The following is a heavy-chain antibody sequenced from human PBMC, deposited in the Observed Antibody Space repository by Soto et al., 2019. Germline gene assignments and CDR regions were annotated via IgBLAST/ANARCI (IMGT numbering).Heavy chain of an antibody. CDR1: GYSFTSYW. Sequence: PGESLKISCKGSGYSFTSYWIGWVRQMPGKGLEWMGIIYPGDSDTRYSPSFQGQVTISADKSISTAYLQWSSLKASDTAMYYCASHVSYYRDSSGYYYGGFDYWGQGTLVTVSS. V-gene: IGHV5-51*01. CDR3: ASHVSYYRDSSGYYYGGFDY. D-gene: IGHD3-22*01. J-gene: IGHJ4*02. CDR2: IYPGDSDT.